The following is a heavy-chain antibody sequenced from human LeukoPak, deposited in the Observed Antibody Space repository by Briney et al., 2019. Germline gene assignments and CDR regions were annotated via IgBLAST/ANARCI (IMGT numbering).Heavy chain of an antibody. CDR2: IYNSGRT. CDR1: GGSINSYY. D-gene: IGHD3-22*01. V-gene: IGHV4-4*07. CDR3: ARYSYDSSGYYFDAFDI. J-gene: IGHJ3*02. Sequence: SETLSLTCTVSGGSINSYYWSWIRQPAGKGLEWIGRIYNSGRTNYNPSLKSRVTMSVDTSKNQFSLKLSSVTAADTAVYYCARYSYDSSGYYFDAFDIWGQGTMVTVSS.